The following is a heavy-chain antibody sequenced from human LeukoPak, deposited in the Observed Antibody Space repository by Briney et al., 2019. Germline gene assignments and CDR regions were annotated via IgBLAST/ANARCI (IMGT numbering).Heavy chain of an antibody. D-gene: IGHD2-2*01. Sequence: ASVKVSCKASGYTFTSYGISWVRQAPGQGLEWMGGIIPIFGTANYAQKFQGRVTITADESTSTAYMELSSLRSEDTAVYYCARDWAYCSSTSCYNWFDPWGQGTLVTVSS. V-gene: IGHV1-69*13. J-gene: IGHJ5*02. CDR1: GYTFTSYG. CDR3: ARDWAYCSSTSCYNWFDP. CDR2: IIPIFGTA.